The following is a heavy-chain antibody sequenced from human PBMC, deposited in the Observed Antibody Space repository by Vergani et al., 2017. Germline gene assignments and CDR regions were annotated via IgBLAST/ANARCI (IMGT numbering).Heavy chain of an antibody. Sequence: QVQLVQSGAEVKKPGSSVKVSCKASGGTFSSYAISWLRQAPGQGLEWMGGIIPIFGTANYAQKFQGRVTITADESTSTAYMELSSLRSEDTAVYYCARVTGTTGVEGIGGFDYWGQGTLVTVSS. CDR1: GGTFSSYA. CDR2: IIPIFGTA. CDR3: ARVTGTTGVEGIGGFDY. D-gene: IGHD1-7*01. J-gene: IGHJ4*02. V-gene: IGHV1-69*01.